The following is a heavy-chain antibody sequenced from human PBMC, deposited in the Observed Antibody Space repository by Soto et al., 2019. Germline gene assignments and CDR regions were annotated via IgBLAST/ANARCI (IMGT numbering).Heavy chain of an antibody. V-gene: IGHV4-59*01. D-gene: IGHD4-17*01. CDR2: IYYSGST. J-gene: IGHJ5*02. Sequence: SETLSLTCTVSGGSISSYYWSWIRQPPGKGLEWIGYIYYSGSTNYNPSLKSRVTISVDTSKNQFSLKLSSVTAADTAVYYSARVTTTVTTSWFDPWGQGTLVTVSS. CDR1: GGSISSYY. CDR3: ARVTTTVTTSWFDP.